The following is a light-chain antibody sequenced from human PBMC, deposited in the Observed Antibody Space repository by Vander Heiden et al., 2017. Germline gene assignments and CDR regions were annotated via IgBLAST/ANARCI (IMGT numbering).Light chain of an antibody. CDR3: HQRSSWPLT. Sequence: IVLTQSPATLSLSPGERATLSCRASQSVGSYLAWYQQKPGQAPRLLIYAASNRATGIPARFSGSGSGTDFTLTISSLEPEDFALYYCHQRSSWPLTFGGGTKVDIK. V-gene: IGKV3-11*01. J-gene: IGKJ4*01. CDR2: AAS. CDR1: QSVGSY.